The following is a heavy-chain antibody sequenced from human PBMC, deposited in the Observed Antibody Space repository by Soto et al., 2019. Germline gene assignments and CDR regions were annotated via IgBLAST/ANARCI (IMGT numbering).Heavy chain of an antibody. CDR1: GGSISNNH. D-gene: IGHD6-13*01. J-gene: IGHJ4*02. Sequence: PSETLSLTCTVSGGSISNNHWSWIRQPPGKGLEWIGYIYYTGSTKYNPSLKGRVTMSVDTSKNQFSLKLSSVTAADTAVYYCTRLLATVAGDSWGQGTLVTVSS. V-gene: IGHV4-59*08. CDR2: IYYTGST. CDR3: TRLLATVAGDS.